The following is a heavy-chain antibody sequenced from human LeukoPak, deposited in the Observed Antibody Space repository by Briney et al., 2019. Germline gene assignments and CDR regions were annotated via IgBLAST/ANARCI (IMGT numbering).Heavy chain of an antibody. J-gene: IGHJ3*02. D-gene: IGHD3-10*01. CDR3: AVDTMVRGVTDAFDI. V-gene: IGHV1-24*01. CDR2: FDPEDGET. CDR1: GYTLTELS. Sequence: ASVKVSCKVSGYTLTELSMHWVRQAPGKGLEWMGGFDPEDGETIYAQKFQGRVTITTDESTSTAYMELSSLRSEDTAVYYCAVDTMVRGVTDAFDIWGQGTMVTVSS.